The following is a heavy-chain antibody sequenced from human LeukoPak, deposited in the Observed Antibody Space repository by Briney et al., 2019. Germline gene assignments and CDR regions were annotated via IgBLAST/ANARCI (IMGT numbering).Heavy chain of an antibody. V-gene: IGHV6-1*01. J-gene: IGHJ3*02. CDR1: GDSVSSNSAA. CDR3: ARGQQLVQRDAFDI. CDR2: TYYRSKWYN. Sequence: SQTLSLTCALSGDSVSSNSAAWNWLRQSPSRGLEWLGRTYYRSKWYNDYAVSVKSRITINPDTSKNQFSLQLNSVTPEDTAVYYCARGQQLVQRDAFDIWGQGTMVTVSS. D-gene: IGHD6-13*01.